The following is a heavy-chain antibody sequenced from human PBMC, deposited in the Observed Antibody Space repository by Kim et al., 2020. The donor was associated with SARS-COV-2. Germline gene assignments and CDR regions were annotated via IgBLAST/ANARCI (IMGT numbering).Heavy chain of an antibody. Sequence: ASVKVSCKPSGYTFTGRYIHWVRRAPGQGLEWMGWINPYSGGTNYAQKFQGRVTMTRDTSISTAYMELSRLTSDDTAIYSCARDLGCASTPNCFTGGDWFDPWGQGALVTVSS. CDR1: GYTFTGRY. D-gene: IGHD2-8*02. J-gene: IGHJ5*02. CDR2: INPYSGGT. V-gene: IGHV1-2*02. CDR3: ARDLGCASTPNCFTGGDWFDP.